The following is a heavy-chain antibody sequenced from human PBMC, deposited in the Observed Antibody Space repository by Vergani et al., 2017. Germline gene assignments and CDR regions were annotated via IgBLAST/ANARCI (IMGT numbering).Heavy chain of an antibody. CDR3: ARAPYSSDYVWGSYRS. CDR1: GFTFSNFA. Sequence: QVQLMESGGGVVQPGRSMRLSCVVSGFTFSNFAMHWVRQAPGQGLEWMGWINPNSGGTNYAQKFQGRVTMTRDTSISTAYMELSRLRSDDTAVYYCARAPYSSDYVWGSYRSWGQGTLVTVSS. CDR2: INPNSGGT. D-gene: IGHD3-16*02. J-gene: IGHJ4*02. V-gene: IGHV1-2*02.